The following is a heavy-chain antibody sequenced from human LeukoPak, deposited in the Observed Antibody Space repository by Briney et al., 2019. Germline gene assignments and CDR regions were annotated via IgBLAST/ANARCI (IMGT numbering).Heavy chain of an antibody. J-gene: IGHJ3*02. CDR3: ARVRSLDYGDYVEDI. CDR1: GGSFSGYY. D-gene: IGHD4-17*01. V-gene: IGHV4-34*01. Sequence: SETLSLTCGVNGGSFSGYYWNWIRQTPGKGLEWIGEINHSGSTNYNPSLMSRVTISVDTSKNQFSLKLRSVTAADTAMFYCARVRSLDYGDYVEDIWGQGTMVTVSS. CDR2: INHSGST.